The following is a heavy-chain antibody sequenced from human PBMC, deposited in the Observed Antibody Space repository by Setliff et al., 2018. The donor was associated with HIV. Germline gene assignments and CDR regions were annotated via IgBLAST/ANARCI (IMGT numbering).Heavy chain of an antibody. D-gene: IGHD1-7*01. CDR1: GLTDTYNY. CDR2: IYAGGST. CDR3: ARGRNRNYVVYGMDV. Sequence: GGSLRLSCAASGLTDTYNYMSWVRQAPGTGLEWVSVIYAGGSTYYADSVKGRFTISRDNSKNMLYLQMDSLRAEDTAVYYCARGRNRNYVVYGMDVWGQGTTVTVSS. V-gene: IGHV3-53*01. J-gene: IGHJ6*02.